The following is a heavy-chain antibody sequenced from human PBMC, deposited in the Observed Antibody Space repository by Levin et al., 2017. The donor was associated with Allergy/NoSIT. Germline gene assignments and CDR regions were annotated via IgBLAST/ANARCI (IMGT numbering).Heavy chain of an antibody. Sequence: SQTLSLPCTVSGDSLGTGNYYWGWLRQPPGKGLEWIASISYSGSAYYKSSLKSRVTISIDTSKNQVSLKLSSVTAIDTSIYFCARHRGRVDWGLLHYFYGMDVWGQGNTVTVSS. CDR3: ARHRGRVDWGLLHYFYGMDV. J-gene: IGHJ6*02. D-gene: IGHD3-9*01. V-gene: IGHV4-39*01. CDR1: GDSLGTGNYY. CDR2: ISYSGSA.